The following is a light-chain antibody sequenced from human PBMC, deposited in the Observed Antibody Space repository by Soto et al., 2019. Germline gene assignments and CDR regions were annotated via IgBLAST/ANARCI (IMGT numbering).Light chain of an antibody. V-gene: IGLV2-11*01. CDR3: CSYAGSSIPYV. J-gene: IGLJ1*01. Sequence: ALTQPRSVSGSPGQSVTISCTGTSSDVGGYNYVSWYQQHAGKAPQLMIHDVSERSSGVPNRISGSKSGNTSSLTISGLQAEDDSDDYCCSYAGSSIPYVFGTCTKLTVL. CDR2: DVS. CDR1: SSDVGGYNY.